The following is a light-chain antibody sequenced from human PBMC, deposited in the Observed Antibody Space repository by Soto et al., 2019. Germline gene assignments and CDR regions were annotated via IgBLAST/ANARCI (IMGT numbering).Light chain of an antibody. CDR2: GAS. CDR3: QQHNQWPIT. J-gene: IGKJ5*01. CDR1: QSVSSN. Sequence: IVMTQSPATLSVSPWERATLSCRASQSVSSNLGWYQQKPGQAPRLLIYGASTRATGIPARFSGSGSGTEFTLTINSLQSEDSAVYYCQQHNQWPITFGQGTRLEIK. V-gene: IGKV3D-15*01.